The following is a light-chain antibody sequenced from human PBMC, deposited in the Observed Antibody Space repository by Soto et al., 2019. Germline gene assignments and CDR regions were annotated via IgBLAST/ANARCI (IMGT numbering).Light chain of an antibody. CDR3: SSYAGTNIYVV. CDR2: EVS. CDR1: SSDVGGYNY. V-gene: IGLV2-8*01. J-gene: IGLJ2*01. Sequence: QSALTQPPSASGSPGQSVTLSCTGTSSDVGGYNYVSWYQHHPGKAPKLSIYEVSKRPSGVPDRFSGSKSGNTASLTVSGLQAEDEAEYYCSSYAGTNIYVVFGGGTKLTVL.